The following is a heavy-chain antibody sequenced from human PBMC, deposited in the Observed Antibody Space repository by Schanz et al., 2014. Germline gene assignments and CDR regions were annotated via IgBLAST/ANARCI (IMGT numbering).Heavy chain of an antibody. J-gene: IGHJ4*02. CDR3: APSPILTY. CDR2: ISGNGFRT. CDR1: GLTFSSYA. D-gene: IGHD3-9*01. V-gene: IGHV3-23*01. Sequence: EVQVLESGGGLVQRGGSLRLSCAVSGLTFSSYAMSWVRQAPGKGLEWVSGISGNGFRTYYADSVKGRFTISRDNSKNTLNLQMNSLKVEDTAIYYCAPSPILTYWGQGTLVTVSS.